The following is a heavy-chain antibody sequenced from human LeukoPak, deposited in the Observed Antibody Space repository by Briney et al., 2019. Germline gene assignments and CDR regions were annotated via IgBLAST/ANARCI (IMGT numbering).Heavy chain of an antibody. CDR1: GFTFSSYS. CDR3: ARARSDFWSGYNWFDP. J-gene: IGHJ5*02. CDR2: IYTRGST. V-gene: IGHV4-4*08. D-gene: IGHD3-3*01. Sequence: GSLRLSCAASGFTFSSYSMNWVRQAPGKGLEWIGRIYTRGSTNYNPSLKSRVTISVDTSKNQFSLKLSSVTAADTAVYYCARARSDFWSGYNWFDPWGQGTLVTVSS.